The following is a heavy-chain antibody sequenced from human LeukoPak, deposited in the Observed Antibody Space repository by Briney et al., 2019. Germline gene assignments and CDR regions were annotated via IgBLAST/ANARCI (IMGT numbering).Heavy chain of an antibody. Sequence: GGSLRLSCAASGFTFSAYSMNWVRHAPGKGLEWVSSITSSSTNIKYADSVKGRFTISRDNAENSLYLQMNSLRVEDTAVYYCASGGRFGDYWGQGTLVTAPS. CDR2: ITSSSTNI. J-gene: IGHJ4*02. CDR1: GFTFSAYS. V-gene: IGHV3-21*01. D-gene: IGHD3-10*01. CDR3: ASGGRFGDY.